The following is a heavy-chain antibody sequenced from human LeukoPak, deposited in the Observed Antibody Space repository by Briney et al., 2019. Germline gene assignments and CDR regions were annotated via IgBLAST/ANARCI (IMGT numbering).Heavy chain of an antibody. J-gene: IGHJ5*02. CDR1: GYTFTSYG. Sequence: ASVKVSCKASGYTFTSYGISWVRQAPGQGLEWMGWISAYNGNTNYAQKLQGRVTMTTDTSTSTAYMELRSLRSDDTAVYYCAREGQALRYFDWKRGANWFDPWGQGTLVTVSS. CDR3: AREGQALRYFDWKRGANWFDP. V-gene: IGHV1-18*01. D-gene: IGHD3-9*01. CDR2: ISAYNGNT.